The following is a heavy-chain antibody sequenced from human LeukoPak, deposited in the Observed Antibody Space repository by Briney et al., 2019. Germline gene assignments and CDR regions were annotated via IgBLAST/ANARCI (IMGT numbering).Heavy chain of an antibody. CDR2: IYYSGST. CDR3: ARLSGTHVFDI. V-gene: IGHV4-39*01. D-gene: IGHD6-13*01. CDR1: GGSISSSSYY. Sequence: SGTLSLTCTVSGGSISSSSYYWGRIGQPPGKGREWIGSIYYSGSTYYNPSLKSRVTISVDTSKNQFSLKLSSVTAADTAVYYCARLSGTHVFDIWGQGTMVTVSS. J-gene: IGHJ3*02.